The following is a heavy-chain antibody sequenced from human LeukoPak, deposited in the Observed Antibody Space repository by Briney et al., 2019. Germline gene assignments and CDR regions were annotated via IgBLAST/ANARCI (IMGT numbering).Heavy chain of an antibody. Sequence: GRSLRLSCAASGFTFSSYAMHWVRQAPGKGLEWVAVISYDGSNKYYADSVKGRFTISRDNSKNTLYLQMNSLRAGDTAVYYCAREDDSSGYYYSPVDYWGQGTLVTVSS. J-gene: IGHJ4*02. CDR2: ISYDGSNK. CDR1: GFTFSSYA. D-gene: IGHD3-22*01. CDR3: AREDDSSGYYYSPVDY. V-gene: IGHV3-30-3*01.